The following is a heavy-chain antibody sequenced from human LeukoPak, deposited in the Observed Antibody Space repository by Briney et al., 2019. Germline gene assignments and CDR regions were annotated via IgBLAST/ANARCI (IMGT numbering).Heavy chain of an antibody. CDR2: INHSGST. CDR3: ASSIAAAGPIDY. Sequence: SETLSLTCTVSGGSISSYYWSWIRQPPGKGLEWIGEINHSGSTNYNPSLKSRVTISVDTSKNQFSLKLSSVTAADTAVYYCASSIAAAGPIDYWGQGTLVTVSS. V-gene: IGHV4-34*01. CDR1: GGSISSYY. D-gene: IGHD6-13*01. J-gene: IGHJ4*02.